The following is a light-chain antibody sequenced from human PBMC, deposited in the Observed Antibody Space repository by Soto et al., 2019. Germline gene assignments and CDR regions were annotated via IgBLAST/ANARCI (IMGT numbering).Light chain of an antibody. CDR1: QSVNKW. V-gene: IGKV1-5*01. CDR2: DAS. Sequence: DSQMTQSPSTLSACVGDTVPITCRPSQSVNKWLAWYQQKPGKAPKLLIFDASNLETGVPSRFSGNASGTEFTLAISSLQTDDFATYYCKQYNSYSRTFGQGTKVDIK. CDR3: KQYNSYSRT. J-gene: IGKJ1*01.